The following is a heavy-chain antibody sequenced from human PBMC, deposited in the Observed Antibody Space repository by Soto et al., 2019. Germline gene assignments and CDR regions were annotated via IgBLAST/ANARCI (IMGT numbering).Heavy chain of an antibody. J-gene: IGHJ6*02. CDR2: INPNSGGT. Sequence: QVQLVQSGAEVKKPGASVKVSCKAAGYTCTGYYMHWVRQAPGQGLEWMGWINPNSGGTNYAQKFQGWVTMTRETSISTAYIELSRLRSDDTAVYYCARAYVGGQKRNYGMDVWGQGTTVTVSS. D-gene: IGHD1-26*01. CDR3: ARAYVGGQKRNYGMDV. V-gene: IGHV1-2*04. CDR1: GYTCTGYY.